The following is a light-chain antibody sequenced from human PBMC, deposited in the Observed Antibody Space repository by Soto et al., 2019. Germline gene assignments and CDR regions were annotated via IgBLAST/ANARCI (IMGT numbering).Light chain of an antibody. V-gene: IGKV1-9*01. CDR2: AAS. J-gene: IGKJ1*01. Sequence: DIQLTQSPSFLSASVGDRVTITCRASQGISSYLAWYQQKPGKAPKLLIYAASTLQSGVPSRFSGSGSGTEFTLTISSLQPEDFATYYCQQLNSYLFGQGTKVDI. CDR3: QQLNSYL. CDR1: QGISSY.